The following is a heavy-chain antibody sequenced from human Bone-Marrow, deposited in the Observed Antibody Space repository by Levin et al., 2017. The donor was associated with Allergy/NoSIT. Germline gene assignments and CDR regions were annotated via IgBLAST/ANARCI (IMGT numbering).Heavy chain of an antibody. V-gene: IGHV1-18*01. CDR3: ARGNTLWGNSPVGVYFDN. D-gene: IGHD3-16*01. J-gene: IGHJ4*02. CDR2: INGHNGNS. Sequence: GASVKVSCKASGYPFTRFFMAWVRQAPGQGLELMGWINGHNGNSDSAHRLQDRVTMTTDTSTNTAYMELRSLTSDDTAVYYCARGNTLWGNSPVGVYFDNWGQGTLVTVSS. CDR1: GYPFTRFF.